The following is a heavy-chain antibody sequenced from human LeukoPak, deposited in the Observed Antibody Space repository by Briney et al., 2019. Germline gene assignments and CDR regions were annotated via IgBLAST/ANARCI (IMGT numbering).Heavy chain of an antibody. J-gene: IGHJ4*02. CDR3: ARDHIAAAGGLVDY. D-gene: IGHD6-13*01. CDR2: INPNSGGT. CDR1: GGSFSNYV. Sequence: ASVKVSCTASGGSFSNYVISWVRQAPGQGLEWMGWINPNSGGTNYAQKFQGRVTMTRDTSISTAYMELSRLRSDDTAVYYCARDHIAAAGGLVDYWGQGTLVTVSS. V-gene: IGHV1-2*02.